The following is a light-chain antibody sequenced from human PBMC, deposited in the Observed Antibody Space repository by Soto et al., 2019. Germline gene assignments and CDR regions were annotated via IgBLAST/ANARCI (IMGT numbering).Light chain of an antibody. CDR3: SSYTSSSTYV. CDR1: SSDARGYNY. V-gene: IGLV2-14*01. Sequence: QSALTQPASVSGSPGQPLAISCTGPSSDARGYNYVSWYQQHPDKAPKLMVYNVSNRPSGFSSRFSCSLSGNTASLTISGLQAEDEADYYCSSYTSSSTYVFGTGTKVTV. CDR2: NVS. J-gene: IGLJ1*01.